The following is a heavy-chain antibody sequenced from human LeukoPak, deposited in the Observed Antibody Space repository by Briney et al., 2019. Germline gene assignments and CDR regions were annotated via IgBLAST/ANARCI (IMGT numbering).Heavy chain of an antibody. CDR1: GFTFSSYW. CDR2: IKQDGSEK. V-gene: IGHV3-7*03. CDR3: AREGGGRDGYNLSY. D-gene: IGHD5-24*01. J-gene: IGHJ4*02. Sequence: PGGSLRLSCAASGFTFSSYWMSWVRQAPGKGLEWVANIKQDGSEKYYVDSVKGRFTISRDNAKNSLYLQMNSLRAEDTAVYYCAREGGGRDGYNLSYWGQGTLVTVSS.